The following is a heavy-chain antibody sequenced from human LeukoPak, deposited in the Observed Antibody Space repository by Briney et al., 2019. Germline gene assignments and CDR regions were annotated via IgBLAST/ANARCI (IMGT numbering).Heavy chain of an antibody. Sequence: GGSLRLSCAASGFTFSSHWMSWVRQAPGKGLEWVANIKQDGSENYYVDSVKGRFTSSRDNAKNSLYLQMNSLRAEDTAVYYCASGSGYCSGGSCSDYWGQGTMVTVSS. J-gene: IGHJ4*02. CDR2: IKQDGSEN. CDR3: ASGSGYCSGGSCSDY. D-gene: IGHD2-15*01. V-gene: IGHV3-7*01. CDR1: GFTFSSHW.